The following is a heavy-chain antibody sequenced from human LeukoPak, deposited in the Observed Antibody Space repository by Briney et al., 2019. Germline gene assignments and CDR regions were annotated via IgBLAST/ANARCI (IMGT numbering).Heavy chain of an antibody. CDR1: GFTFRNYG. CDR3: AKDREDSGSLYAC. Sequence: PGGSLRLSCAASGFTFRNYGMSWVRQAPGKGLEWVTTISGSGDATYYAGSVKGRFTISRDNSISRDNSKNTLYLQMNSLRAEDTAVYYCAKDREDSGSLYACWGQGTLVTVSS. CDR2: ISGSGDAT. D-gene: IGHD1-26*01. J-gene: IGHJ4*02. V-gene: IGHV3-23*01.